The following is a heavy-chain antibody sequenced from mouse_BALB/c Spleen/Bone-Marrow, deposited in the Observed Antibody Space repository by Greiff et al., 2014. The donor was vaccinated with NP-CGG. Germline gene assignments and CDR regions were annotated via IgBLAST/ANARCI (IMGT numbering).Heavy chain of an antibody. V-gene: IGHV1S132*01. CDR3: ARGGNYGY. CDR2: IFPGIGTT. J-gene: IGHJ2*01. D-gene: IGHD2-1*01. CDR1: GYTFTNYW. Sequence: QVQLQQSGAELVKPGASVKLSCKTSGYTFTNYWIQWVKQRPGQGLRWIGEIFPGIGTTYYNEKFKGKATLTIDTSSSTAYMQLSSLTSEDSAVYFCARGGNYGYWGQGTTLTVSS.